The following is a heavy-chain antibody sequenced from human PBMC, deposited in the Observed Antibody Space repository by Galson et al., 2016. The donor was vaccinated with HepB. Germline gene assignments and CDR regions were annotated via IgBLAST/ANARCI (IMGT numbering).Heavy chain of an antibody. CDR3: ARLAVETDSLVFDD. D-gene: IGHD3-16*01. CDR2: IYPLDPDP. J-gene: IGHJ4*02. CDR1: GYNPATYW. Sequence: QSGAEVTKPGESLKISCKTSGYNPATYWIGWVRQMPGKGLEWMGVIYPLDPDPRYSPSFEGQVTISADQSIRTAYLQWSRLKASDTAMYYCARLAVETDSLVFDDWGQGTLVTVSP. V-gene: IGHV5-51*01.